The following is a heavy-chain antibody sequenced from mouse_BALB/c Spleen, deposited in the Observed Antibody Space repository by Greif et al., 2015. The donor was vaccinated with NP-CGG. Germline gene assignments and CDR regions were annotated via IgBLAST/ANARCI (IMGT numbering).Heavy chain of an antibody. CDR1: GYAFTGYA. V-gene: IGHV1-67*01. CDR3: ARVGNYGNPYYYAMDY. CDR2: ISTYNGNT. Sequence: QVQLKHSGPEVVRPGVSVKISCKGSGYAFTGYAMHWVKQSHAKSLEWIGVISTYNGNTNYNQKFKGKATMTVDKSSSTAYMELARLTSEDSAIYYCARVGNYGNPYYYAMDYWGQGTSVTVSS. J-gene: IGHJ4*01. D-gene: IGHD2-1*01.